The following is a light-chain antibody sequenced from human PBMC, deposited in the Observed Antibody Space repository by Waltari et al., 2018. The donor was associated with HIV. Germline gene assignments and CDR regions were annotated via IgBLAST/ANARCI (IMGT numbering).Light chain of an antibody. Sequence: EIVMTQSPATLSVSPGERATLSCRASQSISNILAWYQQKPGQAPRRLIYGASTRATGIPARFSGSVSGTEFTLTISSLQSEDFAVYYCQQYNNWPPTFGQGTKVEIK. CDR2: GAS. CDR1: QSISNI. V-gene: IGKV3-15*01. CDR3: QQYNNWPPT. J-gene: IGKJ1*01.